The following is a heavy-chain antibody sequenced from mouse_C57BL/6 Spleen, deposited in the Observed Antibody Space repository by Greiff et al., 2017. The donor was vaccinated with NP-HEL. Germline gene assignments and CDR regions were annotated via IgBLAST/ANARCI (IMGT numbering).Heavy chain of an antibody. CDR3: TREGFTTDY. V-gene: IGHV1-15*01. CDR2: IDPETGGT. Sequence: VQLQESGAELVRPGASVTLSCKASRYTFTDYEMHWVKQTPVHGLEWIGAIDPETGGTAYNQKFKGKAILTADKSSSTAYMELRSLTSEDSAVYYCTREGFTTDYWGQGTTLTVSS. J-gene: IGHJ2*01. CDR1: RYTFTDYE. D-gene: IGHD1-1*01.